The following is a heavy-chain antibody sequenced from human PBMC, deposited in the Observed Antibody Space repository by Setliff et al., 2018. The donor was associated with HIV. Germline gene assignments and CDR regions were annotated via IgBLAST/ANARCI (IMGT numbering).Heavy chain of an antibody. Sequence: VGSLRLSCAASGFTFNNNGMSWVRQAPGKGLEWVSGITSNGGRTGYADSVKGRFTISRDKAKNSLYLQMNSLRAEDTALYYCAREPYYDILTGYLDYWGQGALVTVSS. D-gene: IGHD3-9*01. J-gene: IGHJ4*02. CDR1: GFTFNNNG. CDR2: ITSNGGRT. V-gene: IGHV3-20*04. CDR3: AREPYYDILTGYLDY.